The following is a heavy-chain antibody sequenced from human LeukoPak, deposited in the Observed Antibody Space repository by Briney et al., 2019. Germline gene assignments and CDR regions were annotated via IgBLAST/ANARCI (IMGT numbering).Heavy chain of an antibody. Sequence: GGSLRLSCAASGFTFSIYAMSWVRQAPGKGLEWVSSTSSGGDYTYYAGSVKGRFTISRNNSKNTLYLQMNSLRAEDTATYYCAKDRPNYYESNGHYYRRDGDSWGQGTLVTVSS. J-gene: IGHJ5*01. D-gene: IGHD3-22*01. CDR1: GFTFSIYA. CDR2: TSSGGDYT. V-gene: IGHV3-23*01. CDR3: AKDRPNYYESNGHYYRRDGDS.